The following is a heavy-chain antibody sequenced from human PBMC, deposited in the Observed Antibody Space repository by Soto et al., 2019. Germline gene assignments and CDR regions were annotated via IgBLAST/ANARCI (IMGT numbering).Heavy chain of an antibody. CDR2: IYPGDSDT. J-gene: IGHJ6*02. CDR3: ARQREPPPGYYYGMDV. CDR1: GYSFTSYW. Sequence: GESLKISCKGSGYSFTSYWIGWVRQMPGKGLEWMGIIYPGDSDTRYSPSFQGQVTISADKSISTAYLQWSSLEASDTAMYYCARQREPPPGYYYGMDVWGQGTTVTVS. D-gene: IGHD1-26*01. V-gene: IGHV5-51*01.